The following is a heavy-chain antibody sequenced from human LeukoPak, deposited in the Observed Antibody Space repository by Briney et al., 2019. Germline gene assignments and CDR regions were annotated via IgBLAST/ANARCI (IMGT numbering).Heavy chain of an antibody. CDR3: ARDGGTYGSGSYYNPRFDY. Sequence: SVKVSCKASGGTFSSYAISWVRQAPGQGLEWMGGIIPIFGTANYAQKFQGRVTITADESTSTAYMELSSLRSEDTAVYYCARDGGTYGSGSYYNPRFDYWGQGTLVTVSS. CDR2: IIPIFGTA. J-gene: IGHJ4*02. CDR1: GGTFSSYA. V-gene: IGHV1-69*13. D-gene: IGHD3-10*01.